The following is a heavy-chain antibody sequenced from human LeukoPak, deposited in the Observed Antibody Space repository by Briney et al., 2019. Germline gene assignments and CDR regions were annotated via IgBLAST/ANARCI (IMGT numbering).Heavy chain of an antibody. CDR3: ASYDILTGYRYFQH. Sequence: GASVKVSCKASGYTFTSYGISWVRQAPGQGLEWMGWISAYNGNTNYAQKLQGRVTMTTDTSTSTAYMELRSLRSDDTAVYYCASYDILTGYRYFQHWGQGTLVIVSS. CDR2: ISAYNGNT. D-gene: IGHD3-9*01. V-gene: IGHV1-18*04. J-gene: IGHJ1*01. CDR1: GYTFTSYG.